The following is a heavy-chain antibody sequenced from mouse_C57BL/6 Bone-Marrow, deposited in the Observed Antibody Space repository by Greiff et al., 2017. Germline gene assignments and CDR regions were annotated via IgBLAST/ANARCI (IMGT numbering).Heavy chain of an antibody. CDR3: ARITSWFAY. CDR2: ISSGNSTI. D-gene: IGHD1-3*01. V-gene: IGHV5-17*01. CDR1: GFTFSDYG. Sequence: EVKVVESGGGLVKPGGSLKLSCAASGFTFSDYGMHWVRQAPEKGLEWVAYISSGNSTIYYADTVKGRFTISRDNAKNPLYLQMTSLRSEDTAMYDCARITSWFAYCGQGTLVTVSA. J-gene: IGHJ3*01.